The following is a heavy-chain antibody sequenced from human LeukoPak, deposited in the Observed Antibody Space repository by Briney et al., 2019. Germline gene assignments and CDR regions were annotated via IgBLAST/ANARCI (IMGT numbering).Heavy chain of an antibody. CDR3: ARLTRLSTSPDRYYLDY. Sequence: SETLSLTCTVSGGSICSYYWSWIRQPPGKGLEWIGYIYYSGSTNYNPSLKSRVTISVDTSKNQFSLKLSSVTAADSAVYYCARLTRLSTSPDRYYLDYWGQGTLVTVSS. CDR2: IYYSGST. J-gene: IGHJ4*02. CDR1: GGSICSYY. D-gene: IGHD6-6*01. V-gene: IGHV4-59*08.